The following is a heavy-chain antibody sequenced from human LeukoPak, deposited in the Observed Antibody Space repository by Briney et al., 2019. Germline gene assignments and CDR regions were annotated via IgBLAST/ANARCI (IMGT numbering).Heavy chain of an antibody. CDR3: ARQEGYCGYPSDY. CDR1: GGSIRSYY. D-gene: IGHD5-12*01. CDR2: IYYSGST. Sequence: SETLSLTCTVSGGSIRSYYWSWIRQPPGKGLEWIGYIYYSGSTNYNPSLKSRVTISVDTSKNQFSLKLSSVTAADTAVYYCARQEGYCGYPSDYWGQGTLVTVSS. J-gene: IGHJ4*02. V-gene: IGHV4-59*08.